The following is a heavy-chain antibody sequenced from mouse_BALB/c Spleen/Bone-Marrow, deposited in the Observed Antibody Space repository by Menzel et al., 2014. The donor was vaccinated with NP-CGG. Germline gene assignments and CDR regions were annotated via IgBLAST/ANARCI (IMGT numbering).Heavy chain of an antibody. D-gene: IGHD3-1*01. CDR2: ISYSGST. Sequence: VQLQQSGPSLVKPSQTPSLTCSVTGDSITSGYWNWIRKFPGNKLEYMGYISYSGSTYYNPSLKSRISITRDTSKNLYYLQLNSVTTKDTATYYCARSGSSGYHYYAMDYWGRGTSVTVSS. V-gene: IGHV3-8*02. CDR3: ARSGSSGYHYYAMDY. J-gene: IGHJ4*01. CDR1: GDSITSGY.